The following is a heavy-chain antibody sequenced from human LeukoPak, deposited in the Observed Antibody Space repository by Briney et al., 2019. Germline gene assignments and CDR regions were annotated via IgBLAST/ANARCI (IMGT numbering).Heavy chain of an antibody. CDR3: ARLSYYYYYMDV. J-gene: IGHJ6*03. CDR2: IYTSGST. CDR1: GGSISSYY. Sequence: SETLSLTCTVSGGSISSYYWSWIRQPPGKGLEWIGYIYTSGSTNYNPSLKSRVTISVDTSKNQFSLKLSSVTAADTAVYYCARLSYYYYYMDVWGKGNTVTVSS. V-gene: IGHV4-4*09.